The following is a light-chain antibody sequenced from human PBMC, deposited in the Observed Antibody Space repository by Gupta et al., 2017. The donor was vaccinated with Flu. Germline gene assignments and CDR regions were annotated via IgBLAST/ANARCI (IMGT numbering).Light chain of an antibody. J-gene: IGKJ4*01. V-gene: IGKV1-39*01. Sequence: PSSPSVSARDRVAITCRASQSIALLVNWYQQKPGQAPQLLIHYASASHPGVPSRFNGSGAWSEFTLTINSLQAEDFATYYCQQVCSSPQTFGEGTKVEIK. CDR1: QSIALL. CDR3: QQVCSSPQT. CDR2: YAS.